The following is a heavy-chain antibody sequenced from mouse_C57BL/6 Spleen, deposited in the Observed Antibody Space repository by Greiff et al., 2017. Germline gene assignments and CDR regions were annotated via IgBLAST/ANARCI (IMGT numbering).Heavy chain of an antibody. J-gene: IGHJ4*01. Sequence: EVQLQQSGPELVKPGASVKIPCKASGYTFTDYNMDWVKQSHGKSLEWIGDINPNNGGTIYNQKFKGKATLTVDKSSSTAYMELRSLTSEDTAVYYCARIYDGYYHCAMDYWGQGTSVTVSS. V-gene: IGHV1-18*01. CDR2: INPNNGGT. CDR1: GYTFTDYN. D-gene: IGHD2-3*01. CDR3: ARIYDGYYHCAMDY.